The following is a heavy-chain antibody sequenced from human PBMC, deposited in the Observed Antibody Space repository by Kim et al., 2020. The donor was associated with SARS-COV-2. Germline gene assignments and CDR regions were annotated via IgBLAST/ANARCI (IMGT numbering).Heavy chain of an antibody. Sequence: GGSLRLSCAASGLSFDDSAMNWVRQPPGKGLEWVAVISYGGRNKDYADSVKGRFTISRDNSKRTLYLQMNSLRVEDTAVYYCARGNYYESVSLSDYYNGMDVWGQGTTVTVSS. CDR3: ARGNYYESVSLSDYYNGMDV. CDR1: GLSFDDSA. J-gene: IGHJ6*02. CDR2: ISYGGRNK. V-gene: IGHV3-30-3*01. D-gene: IGHD3-10*01.